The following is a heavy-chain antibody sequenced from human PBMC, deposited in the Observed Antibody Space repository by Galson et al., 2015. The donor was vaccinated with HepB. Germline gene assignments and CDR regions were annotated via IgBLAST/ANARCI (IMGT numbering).Heavy chain of an antibody. CDR3: ASELNNIMGNTTLAYFDS. CDR1: GFTFSSSN. J-gene: IGHJ4*02. V-gene: IGHV3-21*01. Sequence: SLKPSCAAPGFTFSSSNMNWARQVPGKGLEWVSFLNGRSGDIYYTDSVKGRFTISRDNTKKSLFLQMNNLRAEDTAVYYCASELNNIMGNTTLAYFDSWGEGTVVTVSS. D-gene: IGHD1-26*01. CDR2: LNGRSGDI.